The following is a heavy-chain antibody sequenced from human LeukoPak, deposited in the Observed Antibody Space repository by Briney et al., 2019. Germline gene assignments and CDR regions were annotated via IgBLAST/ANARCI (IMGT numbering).Heavy chain of an antibody. CDR1: GGSISSSSYY. CDR3: ASPYGGPAPYFDY. V-gene: IGHV4-39*01. D-gene: IGHD4-23*01. Sequence: SETLSLTCTVPGGSISSSSYYWGWIRQPPGEGLEWIGSIYYSGSTYYNPSLKSRVTISVDTSKNQFSLKLSSVTAADTAVYYCASPYGGPAPYFDYWGQGTLVTVSS. J-gene: IGHJ4*02. CDR2: IYYSGST.